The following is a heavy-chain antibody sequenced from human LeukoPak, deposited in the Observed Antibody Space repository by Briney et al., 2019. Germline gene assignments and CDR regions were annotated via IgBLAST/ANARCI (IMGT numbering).Heavy chain of an antibody. CDR1: GYTFTSYG. J-gene: IGHJ6*03. V-gene: IGHV1-18*01. Sequence: ASVKVSCKASGYTFTSYGISWVRQAPGQGLEWMGWISAYNGNTNYAQKFQGRVTMTRDTSISTAYMELSSLRSEDTAVYYCATLMSVTNTYYYYMDVWGKGTTVTVSS. CDR2: ISAYNGNT. CDR3: ATLMSVTNTYYYYMDV. D-gene: IGHD4-17*01.